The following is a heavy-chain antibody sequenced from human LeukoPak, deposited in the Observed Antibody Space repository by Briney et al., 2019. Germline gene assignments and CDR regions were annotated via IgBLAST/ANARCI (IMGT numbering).Heavy chain of an antibody. CDR3: ARVTLGATPLDY. CDR2: INPNSGGT. V-gene: IGHV1-2*02. D-gene: IGHD3-16*01. CDR1: GGTLSSYA. J-gene: IGHJ4*02. Sequence: ASVKVSCKASGGTLSSYAISWVRQAPGQGLEWMGWINPNSGGTNYAQKFQGRVTMTRDTSISTAYMELSRLRSDDTAVYYCARVTLGATPLDYWGQGTLVTVSS.